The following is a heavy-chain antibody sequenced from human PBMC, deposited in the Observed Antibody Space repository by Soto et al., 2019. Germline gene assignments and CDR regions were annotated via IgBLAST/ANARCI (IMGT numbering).Heavy chain of an antibody. D-gene: IGHD3-22*01. Sequence: LVKVSCKASGYTFTNYYMHWVRQAPGQGLEWMGIINPSGGSTNYAQKIQGRVTVTRDTSTSTVYMELSNLRSEDTAVYYCARGAYYDSSGTDYWGQGTLVTVSS. V-gene: IGHV1-46*01. CDR3: ARGAYYDSSGTDY. CDR2: INPSGGST. CDR1: GYTFTNYY. J-gene: IGHJ4*02.